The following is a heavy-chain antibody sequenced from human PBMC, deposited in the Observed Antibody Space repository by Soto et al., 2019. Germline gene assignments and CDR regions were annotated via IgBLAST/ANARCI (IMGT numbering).Heavy chain of an antibody. V-gene: IGHV3-23*01. CDR3: AKDKGCTSTTCHWNAFDI. Sequence: EVQLLESGGGLVQPGGSLRLSCAASGFTFSSYAMSWVRQAPGKGLEWVSAISGSGAVTYYTDSVKGRFTISRDKSKNTLYQQMNSLRAEDTAVYYCAKDKGCTSTTCHWNAFDIWGQGTMVTVSS. D-gene: IGHD2-2*01. J-gene: IGHJ3*02. CDR1: GFTFSSYA. CDR2: ISGSGAVT.